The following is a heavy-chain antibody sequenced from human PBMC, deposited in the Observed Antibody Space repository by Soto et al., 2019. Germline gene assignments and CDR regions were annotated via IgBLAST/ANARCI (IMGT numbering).Heavy chain of an antibody. J-gene: IGHJ4*02. CDR1: GFTFSSYS. Sequence: GGSLRLSCAASGFTFSSYSMKWVRQAPGKGLEWVSSISSSSSYIYYADSVKGRFTISRDNAKNSLYLQMNSLRAEDTAVYYCARDDNNWNYYLDYWGQGTLVTVSS. D-gene: IGHD1-7*01. CDR3: ARDDNNWNYYLDY. CDR2: ISSSSSYI. V-gene: IGHV3-21*01.